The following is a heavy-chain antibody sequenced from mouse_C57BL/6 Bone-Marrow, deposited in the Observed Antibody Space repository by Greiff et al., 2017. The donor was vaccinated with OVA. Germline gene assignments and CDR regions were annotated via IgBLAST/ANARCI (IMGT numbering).Heavy chain of an antibody. Sequence: VQLVQSGPGLVAPSPCLSLSCTASGFSLTSYGVSWVRQTPGQGLEWLGVIWGDGSTTYHSAHISRQSISKDNSNSHVVLTLNSLQTDDTATFYCAKRDWVYAMDYWGQGTSVTVSS. V-gene: IGHV2-3*01. CDR2: IWGDGST. D-gene: IGHD4-1*01. J-gene: IGHJ4*01. CDR1: GFSLTSYG. CDR3: AKRDWVYAMDY.